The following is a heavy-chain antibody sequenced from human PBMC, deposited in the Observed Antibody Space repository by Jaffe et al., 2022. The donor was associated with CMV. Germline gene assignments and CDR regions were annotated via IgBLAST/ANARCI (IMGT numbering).Heavy chain of an antibody. CDR3: AMTREWYSGAWCAGRH. J-gene: IGHJ4*02. CDR1: GGSISSSTYY. Sequence: QLQLQESGPGLVKPSGTLSLTCTVSGGSISSSTYYWGWIRQPPGKGLEWIGSIFYSGSAYYNPSLKSRVTMSVDTSKNQFFLKLSSVTAADTAVYYCAMTREWYSGAWCAGRHWGQGTLVTVSS. CDR2: IFYSGSA. V-gene: IGHV4-39*01. D-gene: IGHD1-26*01.